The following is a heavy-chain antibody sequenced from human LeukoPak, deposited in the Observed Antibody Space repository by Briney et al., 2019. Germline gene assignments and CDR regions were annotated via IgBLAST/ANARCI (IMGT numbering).Heavy chain of an antibody. Sequence: PGGSLGLSCAASGFTFSNNWMHWVRQAPGKGLVWVSRINPDGRRTDYADSVKGRFTISRDNAKNTLYLQMNSLRVEDTAVYYCAREVEEVPTAMGVYYYYFMDVWGKGTTVTVSS. D-gene: IGHD2-2*01. CDR3: AREVEEVPTAMGVYYYYFMDV. J-gene: IGHJ6*03. CDR1: GFTFSNNW. V-gene: IGHV3-74*01. CDR2: INPDGRRT.